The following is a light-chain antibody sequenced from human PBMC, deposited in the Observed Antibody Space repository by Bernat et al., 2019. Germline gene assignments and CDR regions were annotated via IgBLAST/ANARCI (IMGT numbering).Light chain of an antibody. CDR1: SSNIGSNT. CDR2: SNN. CDR3: AAWDDSLNGHYV. J-gene: IGLJ1*01. V-gene: IGLV1-44*01. Sequence: QSVLTQPPSASGTPGQRVTISCSGSSSNIGSNTVNWYQQLPGTGPKLLIYSNNQRPSGVPARFSGSKSGTSASLAISGLQSEDEADYYCAAWDDSLNGHYVFGTGTKVTVL.